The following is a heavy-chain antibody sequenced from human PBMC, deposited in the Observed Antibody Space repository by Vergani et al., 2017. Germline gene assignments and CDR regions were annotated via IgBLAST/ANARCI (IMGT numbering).Heavy chain of an antibody. D-gene: IGHD3-10*01. Sequence: QVQLQQWGAGLLKPSETLSLTCAVSGGSFSGYYWSWIRQPPGKGLEWIGEINHSGSTNYNPSLKSRVTISVDTSKNQFSLKLSSVTAADTAVYYCARGRAYYYGSGSPDYWGQGTLVTVSS. CDR3: ARGRAYYYGSGSPDY. V-gene: IGHV4-34*01. J-gene: IGHJ4*02. CDR2: INHSGST. CDR1: GGSFSGYY.